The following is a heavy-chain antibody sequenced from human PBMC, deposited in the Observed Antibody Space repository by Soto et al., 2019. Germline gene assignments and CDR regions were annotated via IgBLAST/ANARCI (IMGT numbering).Heavy chain of an antibody. Sequence: QMQLVPSGAEVKKPGASVRVSCKASGFRFTYYGITCVRQAPGQGLERMGWISAHNGNTNYAQTLEGRVTMNTVTSTSTAYMVHRSLRSDDTAVYYCVMSYCSTSTCYSYWLDPWCQGSLVTVSS. V-gene: IGHV1-18*04. D-gene: IGHD2-2*02. CDR1: GFRFTYYG. CDR3: VMSYCSTSTCYSYWLDP. CDR2: ISAHNGNT. J-gene: IGHJ5*02.